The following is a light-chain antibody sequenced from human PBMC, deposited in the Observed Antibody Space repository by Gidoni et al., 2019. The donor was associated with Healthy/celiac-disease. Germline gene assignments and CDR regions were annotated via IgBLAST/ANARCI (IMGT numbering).Light chain of an antibody. CDR2: HDS. Sequence: SYELTQPPPVSVSQGQTAIITCSGDKLGDKHACCYQQNPGQSPVLVIYHDSKRPSGIPERFSGSNSVNTATLPISGTQAMDEADYCCQAWDSSTEVVFGGGTKLTVL. CDR3: QAWDSSTEVV. V-gene: IGLV3-1*01. J-gene: IGLJ2*01. CDR1: KLGDKH.